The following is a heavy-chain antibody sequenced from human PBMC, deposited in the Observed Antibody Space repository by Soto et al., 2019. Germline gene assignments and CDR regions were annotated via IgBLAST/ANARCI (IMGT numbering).Heavy chain of an antibody. CDR1: GFTFSAYG. D-gene: IGHD6-19*01. J-gene: IGHJ4*02. CDR3: AKGGRQWLVTSDFNY. V-gene: IGHV3-NL1*01. Sequence: GGSLRLSCAASGFTFSAYGIHWVRQAPGKGLEWVSAISGSGSSTFYADSVKGRFTISRDSSKNTVSLEMTSLRAEDTAVYYCAKGGRQWLVTSDFNYWGQGALVTV. CDR2: ISGSGSST.